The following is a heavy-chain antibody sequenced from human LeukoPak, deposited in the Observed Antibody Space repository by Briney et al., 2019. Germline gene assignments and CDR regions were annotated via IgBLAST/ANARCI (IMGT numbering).Heavy chain of an antibody. Sequence: GESLRLSCAASGFASSSYSMNWVRQAPGKGLEWVSSINSSSTYIYYADSVKGRFTISRDNAKNSLYLQMNSLRAEDTAVYYCARDYCRSARCYNVDYWGQGSLVTVSS. CDR3: ARDYCRSARCYNVDY. J-gene: IGHJ4*02. CDR1: GFASSSYS. V-gene: IGHV3-21*01. D-gene: IGHD2-2*02. CDR2: INSSSTYI.